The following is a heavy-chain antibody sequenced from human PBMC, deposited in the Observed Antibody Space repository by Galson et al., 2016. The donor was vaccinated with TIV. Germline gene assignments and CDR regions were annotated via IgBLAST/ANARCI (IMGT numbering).Heavy chain of an antibody. CDR1: GYSFTNYW. V-gene: IGHV5-10-1*01. CDR3: ARSASAGSGWVDP. Sequence: QSGAEVKKPGESLRISCKTSGYSFTNYWITWVRQMPGKGLEWMGRIDSRDSYTNYSTTFEGHVTISTDKSISTAYLQWTSLKASDSAIYYCARSASAGSGWVDPWGQGTLVTVSS. CDR2: IDSRDSYT. D-gene: IGHD3-10*01. J-gene: IGHJ5*02.